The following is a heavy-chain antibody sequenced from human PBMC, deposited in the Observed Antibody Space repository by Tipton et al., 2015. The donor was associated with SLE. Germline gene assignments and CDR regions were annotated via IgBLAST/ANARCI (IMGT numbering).Heavy chain of an antibody. J-gene: IGHJ6*03. CDR3: ARVLGSRYCTNGVCTSPYYFYYYMDV. CDR2: IYYSGST. Sequence: TLSLTCTVSGGSISSGGYYWSWIRQHPGKGLEWIGYIYYSGSTYYNPSLKSRVTISIDTSKNQFSLNLSSVTAADTALYYCARVLGSRYCTNGVCTSPYYFYYYMDVWGRGTSVTVSS. CDR1: GGSISSGGYY. D-gene: IGHD2-8*01. V-gene: IGHV4-31*03.